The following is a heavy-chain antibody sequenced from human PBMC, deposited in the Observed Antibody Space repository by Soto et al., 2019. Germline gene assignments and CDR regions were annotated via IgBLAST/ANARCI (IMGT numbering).Heavy chain of an antibody. CDR1: GFTFSSYA. D-gene: IGHD5-18*01. CDR3: ARGTAMLRTSFDY. J-gene: IGHJ4*02. V-gene: IGHV3-23*01. Sequence: EVQLLESGGGLVQPGGSLRLSCAASGFTFSSYAMSWVRQAPGKGLEWVSAISGSGGSTYYADSVKGRFTISRDNSKNTLYLQMNSLRAEDTAVYYCARGTAMLRTSFDYWGQGTLVTVSS. CDR2: ISGSGGST.